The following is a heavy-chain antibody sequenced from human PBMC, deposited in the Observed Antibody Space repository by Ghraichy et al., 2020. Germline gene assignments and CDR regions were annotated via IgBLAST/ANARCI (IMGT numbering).Heavy chain of an antibody. CDR3: VGRGDDPDAGGFDV. J-gene: IGHJ3*01. CDR2: IYADDSTT. V-gene: IGHV5-51*01. Sequence: GESLNISCKGSGYNLKNFWIAWVRQMPGKGLEWMGIIYADDSTTRYSPSFQGQVTFSADKSISTAYLLWSSLQASDTALYYCVGRGDDPDAGGFDVWGHGTMVSVSS. CDR1: GYNLKNFW. D-gene: IGHD2-15*01.